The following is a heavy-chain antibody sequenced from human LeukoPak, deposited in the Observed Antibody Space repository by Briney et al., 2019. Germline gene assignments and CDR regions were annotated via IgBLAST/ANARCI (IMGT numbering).Heavy chain of an antibody. CDR2: IYYSGST. CDR1: GGSLSSGDYY. V-gene: IGHV4-30-4*01. J-gene: IGHJ4*02. Sequence: PSETLSLPCTVSGGSLSSGDYYWSWIRQPPGKGLEEIGYIYYSGSTYYNPSLKSRVTISVDTSKNQFSLKLSSVTAADTAVYYCARGTVVAFDYWGQGTLVTVSS. CDR3: ARGTVVAFDY. D-gene: IGHD4-23*01.